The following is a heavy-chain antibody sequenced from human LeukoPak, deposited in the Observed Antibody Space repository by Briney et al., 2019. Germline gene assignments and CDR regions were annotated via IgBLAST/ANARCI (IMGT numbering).Heavy chain of an antibody. Sequence: SETLSLTCTVSGGSISSDIYYWAWIRQPPGKGLEWIGNVFYSGSTHYSPSLKSRVTLSVDTSKNQFSLQLDSVTAADTAVYYCARDLRGCHDYWGQGTLVTVSS. V-gene: IGHV4-39*02. CDR1: GGSISSDIYY. CDR2: VFYSGST. CDR3: ARDLRGCHDY. J-gene: IGHJ4*02. D-gene: IGHD6-19*01.